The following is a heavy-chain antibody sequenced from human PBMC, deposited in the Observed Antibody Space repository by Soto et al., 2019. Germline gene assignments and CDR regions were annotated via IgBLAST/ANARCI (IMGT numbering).Heavy chain of an antibody. Sequence: SETLSLTCTVSGGSISSGGYYWSWIRQHPGKGLEWIGYIYYSGSTYYNPSLKSRVTISVDTSKNQFSLKLSSVTAADTAVYYCAREVATATTHYYYYMDVWGKGTTVTVS. J-gene: IGHJ6*03. D-gene: IGHD4-17*01. CDR1: GGSISSGGYY. V-gene: IGHV4-31*03. CDR3: AREVATATTHYYYYMDV. CDR2: IYYSGST.